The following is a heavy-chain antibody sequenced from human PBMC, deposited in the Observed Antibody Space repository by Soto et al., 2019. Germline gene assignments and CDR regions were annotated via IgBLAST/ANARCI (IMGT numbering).Heavy chain of an antibody. CDR3: AKYESGWHHRPFDY. J-gene: IGHJ4*02. CDR2: ISGSGGST. Sequence: GGSLRLSFAASGFTFSSYAMSWVRQAPGKGLEWVSAISGSGGSTYYADSVKGRFTISRDNSKNTLYLQMNSLRAEDTAVYYCAKYESGWHHRPFDYWGQGTLVTVSS. D-gene: IGHD6-19*01. V-gene: IGHV3-23*01. CDR1: GFTFSSYA.